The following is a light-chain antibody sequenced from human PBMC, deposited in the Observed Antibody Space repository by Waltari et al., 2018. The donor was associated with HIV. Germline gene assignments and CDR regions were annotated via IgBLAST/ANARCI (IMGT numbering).Light chain of an antibody. CDR2: WAS. CDR3: HQYHTTPYT. J-gene: IGKJ2*01. CDR1: TSILSSSGNKYF. Sequence: DIVMTQSPESLTVSLRDRATISCTSSTSILSSSGNKYFLAWYQQKPGQPPKSLIYWASTRAAGVPARFSGSDSGTDFTLTISSLRAEDVAVYYCHQYHTTPYTFGQGTKLEI. V-gene: IGKV4-1*01.